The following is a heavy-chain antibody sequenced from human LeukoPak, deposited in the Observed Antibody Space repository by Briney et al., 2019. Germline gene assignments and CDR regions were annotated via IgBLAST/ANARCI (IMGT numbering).Heavy chain of an antibody. V-gene: IGHV3-30*04. D-gene: IGHD3-22*01. J-gene: IGHJ4*02. CDR3: ARELTMIVVVIGY. Sequence: PGRSLRLSCAASGFTFSSYAMHWVRQAPGKGLEWVAVISYDGSNKYCADSVKGRFTISRDNSKNTLYLQMNSLRAEDTAVYYCARELTMIVVVIGYWGQGTLVTVSS. CDR2: ISYDGSNK. CDR1: GFTFSSYA.